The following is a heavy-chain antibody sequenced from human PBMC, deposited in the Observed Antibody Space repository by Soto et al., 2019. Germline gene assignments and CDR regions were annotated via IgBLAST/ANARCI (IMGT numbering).Heavy chain of an antibody. CDR1: GGTFSSYA. CDR2: IIPIFGTA. CDR3: SRSYYDILTGYSSHYYYGMDV. V-gene: IGHV1-69*06. Sequence: QVQLVQSGAEVKKPGSSVKVSCKASGGTFSSYAISWVRQAPGQGLEWMGGIIPIFGTANYAQKFQGRVTITADKSTSTAYMEPSSLRSEDTAVYYCSRSYYDILTGYSSHYYYGMDVWGQGTTVTVSS. D-gene: IGHD3-9*01. J-gene: IGHJ6*02.